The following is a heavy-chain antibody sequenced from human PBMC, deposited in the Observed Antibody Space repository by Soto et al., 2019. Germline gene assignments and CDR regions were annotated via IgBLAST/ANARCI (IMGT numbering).Heavy chain of an antibody. Sequence: GASVTLCCKASGYTFTSNYMHWVRQAPGQGLEWMGIINPSGGSTSYAQKFQGRVTMTRDTSTSTVYMELSSLRSEDTAVYYCARELDQGGFDYRGQGTLVTVPQ. CDR1: GYTFTSNY. CDR2: INPSGGST. D-gene: IGHD2-2*01. CDR3: ARELDQGGFDY. V-gene: IGHV1-46*01. J-gene: IGHJ4*02.